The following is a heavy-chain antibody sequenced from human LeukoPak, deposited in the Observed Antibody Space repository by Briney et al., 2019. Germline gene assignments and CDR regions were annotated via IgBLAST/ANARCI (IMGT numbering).Heavy chain of an antibody. CDR1: GYTFTSYG. V-gene: IGHV1-18*01. CDR2: ISAYNGNT. CDR3: ARLYYDILTGYPPLVWFDP. Sequence: ASVKVSCKASGYTFTSYGISWVRQAPGQGLEWMGWISAYNGNTNYAQKLQGRVTMTTDTSTGTAYMELRSLRSDDTAVYYCARLYYDILTGYPPLVWFDPWGQGTLVTVSS. J-gene: IGHJ5*02. D-gene: IGHD3-9*01.